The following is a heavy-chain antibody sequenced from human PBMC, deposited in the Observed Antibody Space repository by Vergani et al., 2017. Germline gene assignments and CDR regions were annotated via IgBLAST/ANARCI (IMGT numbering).Heavy chain of an antibody. D-gene: IGHD3-22*01. CDR3: ASATYYYDSGAYAY. J-gene: IGHJ4*02. CDR2: IYTSGST. Sequence: QVQLQESGPGLVKPSETLSLTCTVSGGSISSYYWSWIRQPAGKGLEWIGRIYTSGSTNYNPSLKSRVTMSVDTSENQFSLKLSSVTAADPAVYYCASATYYYDSGAYAYWGQGTLVTVSS. V-gene: IGHV4-4*07. CDR1: GGSISSYY.